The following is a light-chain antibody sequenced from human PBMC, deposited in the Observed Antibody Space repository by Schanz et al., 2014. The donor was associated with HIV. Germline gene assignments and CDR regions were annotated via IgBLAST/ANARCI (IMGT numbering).Light chain of an antibody. CDR2: LNSDGSH. CDR3: QTWGTDSVV. Sequence: QSVLTQSPSASASLGASVKLTCTLDSGHRTYAIAWHQQQPEKGPRYLMNLNSDGSHSKGDGIPDRFSGSSSGAERYLTISSLQSEDEADYYCQTWGTDSVVFAGGTKLTVL. V-gene: IGLV4-69*02. CDR1: SGHRTYA. J-gene: IGLJ2*01.